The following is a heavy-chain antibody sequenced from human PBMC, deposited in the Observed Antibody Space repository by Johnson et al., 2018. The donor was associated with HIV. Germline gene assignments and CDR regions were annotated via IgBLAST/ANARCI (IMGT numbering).Heavy chain of an antibody. J-gene: IGHJ3*02. CDR3: AKGRIVVAGFDAFDI. Sequence: VQLVESGGGLVQPGRSLRLSCAASGFTFDDYAMHWVRQAPGKGLEWVSGISWNSGSIGDADSVKGRFTISRDNAKNSLYLQMNSLRAEDTALYYCAKGRIVVAGFDAFDIWGQGTMVTVSS. D-gene: IGHD2-2*01. CDR2: ISWNSGSI. V-gene: IGHV3-9*01. CDR1: GFTFDDYA.